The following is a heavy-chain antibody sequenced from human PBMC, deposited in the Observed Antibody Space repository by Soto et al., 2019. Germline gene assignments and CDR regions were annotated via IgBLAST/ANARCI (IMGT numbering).Heavy chain of an antibody. V-gene: IGHV5-51*01. CDR3: ARPKYYYDSSGAPGAFDI. CDR2: IYPGDSDT. Sequence: GESLKISFKGSGYSFTSYWIGWVRQMPGKGLEWMGIIYPGDSDTRYSPSFQGQVTISADKSISTAYLQWSSLKASDTAMYYCARPKYYYDSSGAPGAFDIWGQGTMVTVSS. D-gene: IGHD3-22*01. J-gene: IGHJ3*02. CDR1: GYSFTSYW.